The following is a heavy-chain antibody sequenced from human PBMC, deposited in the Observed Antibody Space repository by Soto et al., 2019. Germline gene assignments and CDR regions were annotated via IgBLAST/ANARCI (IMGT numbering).Heavy chain of an antibody. Sequence: GESLKISCMGSGYSFTSYWISWVRQMPGKGLEWMGRIDPSDSYTNYSPSSQGHVTISADKSISTAYLQWSSLKASDTAMYYCARKPYCSGGSCYSGLDVWGQGTTVTVSS. D-gene: IGHD2-15*01. CDR1: GYSFTSYW. CDR2: IDPSDSYT. CDR3: ARKPYCSGGSCYSGLDV. V-gene: IGHV5-10-1*01. J-gene: IGHJ6*02.